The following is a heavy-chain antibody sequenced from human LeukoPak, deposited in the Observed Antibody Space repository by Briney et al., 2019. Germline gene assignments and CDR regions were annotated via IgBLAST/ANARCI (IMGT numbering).Heavy chain of an antibody. V-gene: IGHV1-18*01. CDR1: GYTFTSYD. CDR3: ARSSLTMIKPDV. Sequence: ASVKVSCKASGYTFTSYDINWVRQAPGQGLEWMGWISAYNGNTNYAQKLQGRVTMTTDTSTSTAYMELRSLRSDDTAVYYCARSSLTMIKPDVWGQGTTVTVSS. CDR2: ISAYNGNT. J-gene: IGHJ6*02. D-gene: IGHD3-22*01.